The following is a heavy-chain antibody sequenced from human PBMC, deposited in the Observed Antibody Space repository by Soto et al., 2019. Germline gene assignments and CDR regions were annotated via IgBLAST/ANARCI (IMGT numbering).Heavy chain of an antibody. J-gene: IGHJ4*02. CDR2: INTYNGMT. CDR3: PKSPRGEMATD. D-gene: IGHD5-12*01. V-gene: IGHV1-18*01. CDR1: GYTFINYH. Sequence: QVQLVQSGGEVKKPGASVTVSCKASGYTFINYHITWVRQAPGQGLEWMAWINTYNGMTDYAQKFQVRVTMTRDTSTSTAYMELRNLGSDDTAVYFCPKSPRGEMATDWGQGTLVTVSS.